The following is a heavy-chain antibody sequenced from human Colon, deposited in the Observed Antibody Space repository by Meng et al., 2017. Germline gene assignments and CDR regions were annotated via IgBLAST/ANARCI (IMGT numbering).Heavy chain of an antibody. J-gene: IGHJ4*02. CDR1: GGTFSSYS. V-gene: IGHV1-69*02. CDR3: ARGDGYNYFDL. CDR2: TIAIVDVP. Sequence: HVQLVQSWAEVKKPGSSVKVSFKASGGTFSSYSISWVRQAPGQGLEWMGRTIAIVDVPTYAQRFQGRVTITADKSTSTAYMELSSLRSEDTAVYYCARGDGYNYFDLWGQGTLVTVSS. D-gene: IGHD5-24*01.